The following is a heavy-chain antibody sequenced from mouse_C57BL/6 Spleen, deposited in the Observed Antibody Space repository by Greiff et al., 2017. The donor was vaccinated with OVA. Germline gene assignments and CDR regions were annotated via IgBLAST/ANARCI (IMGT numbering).Heavy chain of an antibody. CDR3: APHYYGSSYWYFDV. Sequence: QLQQSGPELVKPGASVKISCKASGYSFTDYNMNWVKQSNGKSLEWIGVINPNYGTTSYNQKFKGKATLTVDQSSSTAYMQLNSLTSEDSAVYYCAPHYYGSSYWYFDVWGTGTTVTVSS. D-gene: IGHD1-1*01. CDR1: GYSFTDYN. J-gene: IGHJ1*03. V-gene: IGHV1-39*01. CDR2: INPNYGTT.